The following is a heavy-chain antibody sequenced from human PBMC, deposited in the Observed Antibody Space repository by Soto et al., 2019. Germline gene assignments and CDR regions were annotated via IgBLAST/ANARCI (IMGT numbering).Heavy chain of an antibody. CDR1: GFSLANFRIG. J-gene: IGHJ6*02. V-gene: IGHV2-26*01. CDR2: ISSNDEK. D-gene: IGHD3-3*01. CDR3: ARMEWSDYYYYGMDV. Sequence: QVTLKESGPVLVKPTETLTLTCTVSGFSLANFRIGVSWIRQPPGKALEWLAHISSNDEKSYSTSLISRLTISKDTSRSQVVLTMTSMDPVDTATYYCARMEWSDYYYYGMDVWGQGTTVTVSS.